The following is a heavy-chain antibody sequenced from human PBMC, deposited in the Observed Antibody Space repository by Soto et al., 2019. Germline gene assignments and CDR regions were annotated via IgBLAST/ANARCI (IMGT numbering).Heavy chain of an antibody. D-gene: IGHD6-13*01. CDR3: TRDASRDSSARGWFDP. Sequence: RLSCAASGFTFRSFTMDWVRKAPGKGLEWVSTISSNSAYIYYTDALRGRFTISRDNAKNSLHLQMNSLRAEDTAVYYCTRDASRDSSARGWFDPWGPGTLVTVSS. J-gene: IGHJ5*02. CDR2: ISSNSAYI. CDR1: GFTFRSFT. V-gene: IGHV3-21*01.